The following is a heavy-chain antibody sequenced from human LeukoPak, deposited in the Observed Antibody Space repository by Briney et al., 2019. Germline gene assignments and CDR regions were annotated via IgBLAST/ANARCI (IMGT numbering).Heavy chain of an antibody. CDR3: LRIYGGTYFRDSVFFY. V-gene: IGHV3-23*01. CDR1: GFTFSSYA. CDR2: ISGSGGST. Sequence: GGSLRLSCAASGFTFSSYAMSWVRQAPGKGLEWVSAISGSGGSTYYADSVKGRFTISRDNSKNTLYLQMNSLRAEDTAVYYCLRIYGGTYFRDSVFFYWGQGTLVTVPS. D-gene: IGHD3/OR15-3a*01. J-gene: IGHJ4*02.